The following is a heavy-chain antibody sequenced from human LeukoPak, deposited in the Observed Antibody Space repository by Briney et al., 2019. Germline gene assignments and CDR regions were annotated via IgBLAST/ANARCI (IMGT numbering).Heavy chain of an antibody. D-gene: IGHD2-2*02. CDR1: GYTLTELS. J-gene: IGHJ4*02. V-gene: IGHV1-24*01. CDR2: FDPEDGET. Sequence: ASVKVSCKVSGYTLTELSMHWVRQAPGKGLEWMGGFDPEDGETIYAQKFQGRVTMTRDTSISTAYMELSRLRSDDTAVYYCARVQKSCSSTSCFTGGVYWGQGTLVTVSS. CDR3: ARVQKSCSSTSCFTGGVY.